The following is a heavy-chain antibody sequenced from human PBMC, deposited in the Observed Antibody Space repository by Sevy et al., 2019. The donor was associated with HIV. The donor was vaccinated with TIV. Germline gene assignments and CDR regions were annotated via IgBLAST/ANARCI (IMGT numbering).Heavy chain of an antibody. V-gene: IGHV3-53*01. CDR1: GFTVSSNY. Sequence: GGSLRLSCAASGFTVSSNYMSWVRQAPGKGLEWVSVIYSGGSTYYADSVKGRFTISRDNSKNTLYLQMNSLTAEDTAVYYCARDNNYDSSGYYSDYWGQGTLVTVSS. CDR3: ARDNNYDSSGYYSDY. J-gene: IGHJ4*02. D-gene: IGHD3-22*01. CDR2: IYSGGST.